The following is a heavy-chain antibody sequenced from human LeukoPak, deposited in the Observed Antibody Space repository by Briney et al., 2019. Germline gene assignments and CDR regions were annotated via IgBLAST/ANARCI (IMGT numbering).Heavy chain of an antibody. Sequence: ASVKVSCKASGYTFTSYDINWVRQATGQGLEWMGWMNPNSGNTGYAQKFQGRVTITRNTYISTAYMELSSLRSEDTAVYYCARGGPKYYYDSSGYSPLDYWGQGTLVTVSS. J-gene: IGHJ4*02. CDR3: ARGGPKYYYDSSGYSPLDY. CDR1: GYTFTSYD. V-gene: IGHV1-8*03. CDR2: MNPNSGNT. D-gene: IGHD3-22*01.